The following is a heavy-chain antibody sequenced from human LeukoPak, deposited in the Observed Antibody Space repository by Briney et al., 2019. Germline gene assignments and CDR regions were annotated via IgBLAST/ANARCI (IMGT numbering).Heavy chain of an antibody. D-gene: IGHD4-23*01. V-gene: IGHV3-48*03. J-gene: IGHJ4*02. CDR2: IDTSATSM. CDR1: GFTFSNFE. Sequence: GGSLRLSCAVSGFTFSNFEMNWVRQAPGKGLEWVSHIDTSATSMHYADSVKGRFTISRDNAKNSLFLQMNRLRAEDTAVYYCVTDRPGVMDFDFWGQGTLVTVSS. CDR3: VTDRPGVMDFDF.